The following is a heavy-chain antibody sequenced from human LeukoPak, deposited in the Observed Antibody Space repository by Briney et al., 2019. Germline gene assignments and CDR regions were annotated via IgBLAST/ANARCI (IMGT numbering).Heavy chain of an antibody. Sequence: GRSLRLSCAASGFTFSIYGTHWVRQAPGKGLEWVSVIWYDGSNKYYADSVKGRFTISRDNSKNTLYLEMNSLRAEDMAVYYCAKDRGRRSYDAVDYWGQGTQVTVSS. CDR1: GFTFSIYG. J-gene: IGHJ4*02. CDR3: AKDRGRRSYDAVDY. CDR2: IWYDGSNK. V-gene: IGHV3-33*06. D-gene: IGHD1-26*01.